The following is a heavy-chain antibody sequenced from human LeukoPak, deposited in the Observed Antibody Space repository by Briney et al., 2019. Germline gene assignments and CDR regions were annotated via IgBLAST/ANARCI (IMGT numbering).Heavy chain of an antibody. D-gene: IGHD6-13*01. V-gene: IGHV4-30-2*01. CDR3: ARDNIPVAGTGLSWFDP. CDR2: IYHSGTP. J-gene: IGHJ5*02. Sequence: SQTLSLTCTVSGGALSSGGYYWTWIRQPPGRGLEWIGNIYHSGTPYYNPSLKSRVTLSVDRSKNQFSLKMTSVTAADTAVYYCARDNIPVAGTGLSWFDPWGQGTLVTVSS. CDR1: GGALSSGGYY.